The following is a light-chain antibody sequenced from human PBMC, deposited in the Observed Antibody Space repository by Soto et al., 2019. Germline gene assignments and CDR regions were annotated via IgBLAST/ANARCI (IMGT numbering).Light chain of an antibody. CDR2: DAS. Sequence: DLQMTQSPSSLSASVGDRVTITCQASQDISNYLNWYQQKPGKAPKLLIYDASNLETGVPSRFSGSGSGTEFTLTISSLQPDDFATYYCQQYNSYSGLTFGGGTKVEIE. V-gene: IGKV1-33*01. CDR1: QDISNY. J-gene: IGKJ4*01. CDR3: QQYNSYSGLT.